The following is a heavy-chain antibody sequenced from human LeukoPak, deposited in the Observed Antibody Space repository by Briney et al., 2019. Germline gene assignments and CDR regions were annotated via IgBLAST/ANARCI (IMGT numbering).Heavy chain of an antibody. V-gene: IGHV3-21*01. Sequence: GGSLRLSCAACGLTFSSFKMTWVRQGPGKGLEWVASISPSSSYIFYADSLKGRVTVSRDNGKSSVFLQMSSLRVEDTAVYYCARDLTGGEYFDSWGQGTLVSVSS. CDR1: GLTFSSFK. D-gene: IGHD3-16*01. J-gene: IGHJ4*02. CDR3: ARDLTGGEYFDS. CDR2: ISPSSSYI.